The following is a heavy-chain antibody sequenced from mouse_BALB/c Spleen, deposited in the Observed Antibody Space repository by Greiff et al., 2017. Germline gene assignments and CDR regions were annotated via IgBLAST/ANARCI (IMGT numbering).Heavy chain of an antibody. V-gene: IGHV5-17*02. Sequence: EVMLVESGGGLVQPGGSRKLSCAASGFTFSSFGMPWVRQAPEKGLEWVAYISSGSSTIYYADTVKGRFTISRDNTKNTLFLQMTSLRSEDTAMYYCARYDYGEYYAMDYWGQGTSVTVSA. D-gene: IGHD2-4*01. J-gene: IGHJ4*01. CDR2: ISSGSSTI. CDR1: GFTFSSFG. CDR3: ARYDYGEYYAMDY.